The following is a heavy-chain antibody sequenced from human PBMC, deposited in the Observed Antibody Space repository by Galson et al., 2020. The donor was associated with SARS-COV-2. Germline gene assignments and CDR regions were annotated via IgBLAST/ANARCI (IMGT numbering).Heavy chain of an antibody. CDR1: GFTFSSYW. Sequence: GESLKISCAASGFTFSSYWMSWVRQAPGKGLEWVANIKQDGSEKYYVDSVKGRFTISRDNAKNSLYLQMNSLRAEDTAVYYCARDQGRYFDWFVYDYWGQGTLVTVSS. CDR3: ARDQGRYFDWFVYDY. V-gene: IGHV3-7*01. CDR2: IKQDGSEK. J-gene: IGHJ4*02. D-gene: IGHD3-9*01.